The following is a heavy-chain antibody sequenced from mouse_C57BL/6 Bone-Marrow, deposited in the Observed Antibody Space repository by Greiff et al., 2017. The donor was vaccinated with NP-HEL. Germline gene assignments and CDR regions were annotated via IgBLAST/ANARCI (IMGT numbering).Heavy chain of an antibody. J-gene: IGHJ3*01. CDR2: SRNKANDYTT. CDR1: GFTFSDFY. V-gene: IGHV7-1*01. D-gene: IGHD2-3*01. Sequence: EVKLMESGGGLVQSGRSLRLSCATSGFTFSDFYMEWVRQAPGKGLEWIAASRNKANDYTTEYSASVMGRFIVSRDTSQSILYLQMNALRAEDTAIYYCARDADGYYRFAYWGQGTLVTVSA. CDR3: ARDADGYYRFAY.